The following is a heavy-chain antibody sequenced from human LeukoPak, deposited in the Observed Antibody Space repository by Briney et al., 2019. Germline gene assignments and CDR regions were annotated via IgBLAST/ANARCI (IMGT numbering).Heavy chain of an antibody. CDR3: ARLGETGGWFGIDY. D-gene: IGHD6-19*01. J-gene: IGHJ4*02. CDR1: GGSISSYY. V-gene: IGHV4-59*08. CDR2: IFYSGNT. Sequence: PSETLSLTCTVSGGSISSYYWSWIRQPPGKGLEWIGYIFYSGNTNYNPSLESRVTISIDTAKSQFSLTLSSVTAADTAVYYCARLGETGGWFGIDYWGQGILVTVSS.